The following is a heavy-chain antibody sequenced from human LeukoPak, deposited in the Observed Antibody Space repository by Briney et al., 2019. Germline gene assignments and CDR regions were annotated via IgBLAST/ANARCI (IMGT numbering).Heavy chain of an antibody. CDR1: GGSISSSNW. D-gene: IGHD4-11*01. CDR2: IYHSGST. CDR3: ARVPDYSNKNWFDP. Sequence: SSETLSLTCAVSGGSISSSNWWSWVRQPPGKGLEWIGEIYHSGSTNYNPSLKSRVTISVDKSKNQFSLKLSSVTAADTAVYYCARVPDYSNKNWFDPWGQGTLVTVSS. J-gene: IGHJ5*02. V-gene: IGHV4-4*02.